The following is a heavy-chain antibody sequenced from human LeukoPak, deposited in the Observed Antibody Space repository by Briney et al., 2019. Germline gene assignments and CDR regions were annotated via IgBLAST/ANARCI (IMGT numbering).Heavy chain of an antibody. Sequence: SETLSLTCTVSGGSISSGGYYWSWIRQHPGKGLEWIGYIYYSGSTYHNPSLKSRVTISVDTSKNQFSLKLSSVTAADTAVYYCARDYGDYVAFDIWGQGTMVTVSS. CDR1: GGSISSGGYY. D-gene: IGHD4-17*01. CDR3: ARDYGDYVAFDI. V-gene: IGHV4-31*03. CDR2: IYYSGST. J-gene: IGHJ3*02.